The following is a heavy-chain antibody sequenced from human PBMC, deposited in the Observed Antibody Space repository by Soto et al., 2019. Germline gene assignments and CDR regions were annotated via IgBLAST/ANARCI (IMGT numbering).Heavy chain of an antibody. J-gene: IGHJ6*03. CDR1: GGSFSGYY. CDR3: ARYGSGSYRTYYYYYMDV. CDR2: INHSGST. Sequence: QVQLQQWGAGLLKPSETLSLTCAVYGGSFSGYYWSWIRQPPGKGLEWIGEINHSGSTNYNPSLKSRVTISVATSKNQFSLKLSSVTAADTAVYYCARYGSGSYRTYYYYYMDVWGKGTTVTVSS. D-gene: IGHD3-10*01. V-gene: IGHV4-34*01.